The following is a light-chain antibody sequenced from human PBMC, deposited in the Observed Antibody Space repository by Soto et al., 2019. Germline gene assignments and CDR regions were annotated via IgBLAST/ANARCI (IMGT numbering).Light chain of an antibody. V-gene: IGKV3-15*01. J-gene: IGKJ1*01. Sequence: ETVMTQSPATLSVSPGERATLSCRASQSVNSNLAWYQQKLGQAPRVLIYGASTRATGIPVRFSGSGSGTEFILTISSLQSEDFAVYYCQEYNTWPWTFGQGTKVEIK. CDR2: GAS. CDR3: QEYNTWPWT. CDR1: QSVNSN.